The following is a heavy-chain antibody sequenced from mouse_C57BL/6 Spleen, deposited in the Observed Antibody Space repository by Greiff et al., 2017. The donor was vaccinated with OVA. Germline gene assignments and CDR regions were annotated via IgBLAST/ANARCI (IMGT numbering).Heavy chain of an antibody. CDR1: GYTFTSYW. Sequence: QVQLKQPGAELVKPGASVKLSCKASGYTFTSYWMQWVKQRPGQGLEWIGEIDPSDSYTNYNQKFKGKATLTVDTSSSTAYMQLSSLTSEDSAVYYCASGYWAYWGQGTLVTVSA. J-gene: IGHJ3*01. CDR2: IDPSDSYT. V-gene: IGHV1-50*01. CDR3: ASGYWAY. D-gene: IGHD2-14*01.